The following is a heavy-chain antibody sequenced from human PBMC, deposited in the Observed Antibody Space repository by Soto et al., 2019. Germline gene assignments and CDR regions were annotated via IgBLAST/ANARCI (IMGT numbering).Heavy chain of an antibody. CDR2: IIPIFGTA. V-gene: IGHV1-69*12. J-gene: IGHJ4*02. Sequence: QVQLVQSGAEVKKPGSSVKVSCKASGGTFSSYAISWVRQAPGQGLEWMGGIIPIFGTANYAQKFQGRVTITADESTSTAYMELSSLRSEDTAVYYCASVAGPNWNYASDYWGQGTLVTVSS. D-gene: IGHD1-7*01. CDR1: GGTFSSYA. CDR3: ASVAGPNWNYASDY.